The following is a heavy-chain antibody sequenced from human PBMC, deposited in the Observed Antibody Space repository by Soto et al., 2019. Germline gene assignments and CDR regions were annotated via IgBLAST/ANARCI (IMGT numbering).Heavy chain of an antibody. CDR3: ANEPHY. CDR2: ISSSGAYI. CDR1: GFTFSIYG. J-gene: IGHJ4*02. V-gene: IGHV3-21*01. Sequence: PGGSLRLSCAASGFTFSIYGMHWVRQAPGKGLEWVSSISSSGAYIYYADSVRGRFTISRDNTKNSLFLQMNSLRAEDSAVYYCANEPHYWGQGTLVTVSS.